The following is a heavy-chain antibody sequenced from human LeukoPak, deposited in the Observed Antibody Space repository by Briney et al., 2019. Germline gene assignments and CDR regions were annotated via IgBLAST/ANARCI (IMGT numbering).Heavy chain of an antibody. Sequence: GGSLRLSCEPSGFTLSAYWMHWVRRAPGEGLMWVSRMNSDGSYTNYADSVKGRFTLSRYNPGNTLYLQMNSLRVEDTGVYYCARVIGGSSGYYHFDFWGQGVLVTVSS. J-gene: IGHJ4*02. V-gene: IGHV3-74*01. CDR3: ARVIGGSSGYYHFDF. CDR2: MNSDGSYT. CDR1: GFTLSAYW. D-gene: IGHD3-22*01.